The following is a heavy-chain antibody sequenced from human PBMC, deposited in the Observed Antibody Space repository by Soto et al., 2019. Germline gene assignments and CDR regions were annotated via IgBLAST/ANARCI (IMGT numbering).Heavy chain of an antibody. D-gene: IGHD5-18*01. CDR1: GGSISSSSYY. J-gene: IGHJ4*02. V-gene: IGHV4-39*01. CDR2: IFYSGST. Sequence: QLQLQESGPGLVKPSETLSLTCTVSGGSISSSSYYWGWIRQPPGKGLEWIGNIFYSGSTYYNPSLRSRVTIAVDTSKNQFSLKLSSVTAADTAVYYGARHLWGFSYGLYFDYWGQGTLVTVSS. CDR3: ARHLWGFSYGLYFDY.